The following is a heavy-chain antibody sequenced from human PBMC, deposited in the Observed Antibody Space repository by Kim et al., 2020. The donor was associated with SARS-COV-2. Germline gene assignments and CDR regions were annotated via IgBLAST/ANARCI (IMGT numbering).Heavy chain of an antibody. D-gene: IGHD6-13*01. J-gene: IGHJ5*02. CDR1: GGSFSGYY. CDR3: ARGRRFYSSSWYWFDP. Sequence: SETLSLTCAVYGGSFSGYYWSWIRQPPGKGLEWIGEINHSGSTNYNPSLKSRVTISVDTSKNQFSLKLSSVTAADTAVYYCARGRRFYSSSWYWFDPWGQGTLVTVSS. CDR2: INHSGST. V-gene: IGHV4-34*01.